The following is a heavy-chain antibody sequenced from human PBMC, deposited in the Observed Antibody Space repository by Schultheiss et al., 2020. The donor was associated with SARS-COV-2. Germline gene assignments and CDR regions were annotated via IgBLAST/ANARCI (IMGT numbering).Heavy chain of an antibody. Sequence: GGSLRLSCVASGFTFSSYEMNWVRQAPGKGLEWVSYISSSGSTIYYADSVKGRFTISRDNAKNSLYLQMNSLRAEDTAVYYCARTSVSSGWYGGWFDPWGQGTLVTVSS. CDR2: ISSSGSTI. V-gene: IGHV3-48*03. CDR3: ARTSVSSGWYGGWFDP. D-gene: IGHD6-19*01. J-gene: IGHJ5*02. CDR1: GFTFSSYE.